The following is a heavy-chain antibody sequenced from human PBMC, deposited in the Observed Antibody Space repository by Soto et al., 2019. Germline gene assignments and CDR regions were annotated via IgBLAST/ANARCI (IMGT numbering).Heavy chain of an antibody. D-gene: IGHD3-10*01. CDR3: ARGRASGSYYLLDY. CDR1: GYTFTSYY. V-gene: IGHV1-46*01. CDR2: INPSAGGT. J-gene: IGHJ4*02. Sequence: ASVKVSCKTSGYTFTSYYMHWVRQAPGQGLEWMGIINPSAGGTSYAQKFQGRVTMTRDTSTSTVYMELSRLRSDDTAVYYCARGRASGSYYLLDYWGQGTLVTVSS.